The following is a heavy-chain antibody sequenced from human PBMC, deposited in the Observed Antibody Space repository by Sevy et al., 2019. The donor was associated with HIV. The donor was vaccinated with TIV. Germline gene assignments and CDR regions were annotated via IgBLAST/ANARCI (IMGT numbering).Heavy chain of an antibody. CDR2: IYYSGST. Sequence: SETLSLTCTASGGSISSYYWSWIRQPPGKGLEWIGYIYYSGSTNYNPSPKSRVTISVATSKNQFSLKLSSVTAADTAGYYWAGGDGYRYAFDYWGQGTLVTVSS. J-gene: IGHJ4*02. D-gene: IGHD5-18*01. V-gene: IGHV4-59*01. CDR1: GGSISSYY. CDR3: AGGDGYRYAFDY.